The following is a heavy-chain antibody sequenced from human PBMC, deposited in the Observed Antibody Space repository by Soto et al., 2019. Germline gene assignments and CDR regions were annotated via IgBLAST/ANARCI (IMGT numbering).Heavy chain of an antibody. CDR2: INPNSGGT. J-gene: IGHJ6*02. V-gene: IGHV1-2*04. CDR3: ARGGGITMVRRVMGHGMDV. Sequence: QVQLVQSGAEVKKPGASVKVSCKASGYTFTGYYMHWVRQAPGQGLEWMGWINPNSGGTNYAQKFQGWVTMTRDTSIRTAHMELSRRRSDDTAVYYCARGGGITMVRRVMGHGMDVWGQGTTVTVSS. CDR1: GYTFTGYY. D-gene: IGHD3-10*01.